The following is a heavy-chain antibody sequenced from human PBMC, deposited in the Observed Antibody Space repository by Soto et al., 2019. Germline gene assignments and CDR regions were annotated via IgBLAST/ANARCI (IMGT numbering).Heavy chain of an antibody. D-gene: IGHD2-21*01. CDR1: GFTFSNYA. J-gene: IGHJ4*02. CDR2: ISGGGGSS. CDR3: AHNCDVKCHSVFFY. V-gene: IGHV3-23*01. Sequence: EVQLLESGGGLVQPGGSLRLSCAASGFTFSNYAMSWVRQAPGKGLEWVSGISGGGGSSYYADSVKGRFTISRDNSKNTLYLQMNSLRAEATAVYYCAHNCDVKCHSVFFYWGQGTLVIVSS.